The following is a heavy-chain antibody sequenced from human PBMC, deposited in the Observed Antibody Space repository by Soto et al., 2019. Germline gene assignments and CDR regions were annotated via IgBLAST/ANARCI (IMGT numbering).Heavy chain of an antibody. CDR3: SRIAQSSSWSGLGYFDL. Sequence: QVQLVESGGGVVQPGRSLRLSCAASGFTFSSYAMHWVRQAPGKGLEWVAVISYDGSNKYYADSVKGRFTISRDNSTNTLYLEMYSMRAQDTAVYYCSRIAQSSSWSGLGYFDLRGLGTLVTVSS. CDR1: GFTFSSYA. J-gene: IGHJ2*01. CDR2: ISYDGSNK. V-gene: IGHV3-30-3*01. D-gene: IGHD6-13*01.